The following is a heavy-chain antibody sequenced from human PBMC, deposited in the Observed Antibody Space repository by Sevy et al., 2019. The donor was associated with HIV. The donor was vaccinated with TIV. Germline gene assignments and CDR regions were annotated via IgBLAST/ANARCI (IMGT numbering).Heavy chain of an antibody. V-gene: IGHV1-8*01. CDR1: GYTFTNYD. J-gene: IGHJ5*02. CDR2: MNPNSGNT. CDR3: ARGTVLLGIVVVPAARGWFDP. D-gene: IGHD2-2*03. Sequence: ASVKVSCKASGYTFTNYDINWVRQATGQGLEWMGWMNPNSGNTGYAQKFQGRVTMTRNTSISTAYMELSSLRSEDTAVHYCARGTVLLGIVVVPAARGWFDPWGQGTLVTVSS.